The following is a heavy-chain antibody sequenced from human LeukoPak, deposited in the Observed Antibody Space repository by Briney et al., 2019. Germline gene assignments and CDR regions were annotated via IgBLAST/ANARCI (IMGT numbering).Heavy chain of an antibody. CDR3: ARGTVVLWFGETDAFDI. Sequence: GGSLRLSCAASGFTFSDYYMSWIRQAPGKGLEWVSYISSSSSYTNYADSVKGRFTISRDNAKNSLYLQMNSLRAEDTAVYYCARGTVVLWFGETDAFDIWGRGTMVTVSS. CDR1: GFTFSDYY. D-gene: IGHD3-10*01. J-gene: IGHJ3*02. CDR2: ISSSSSYT. V-gene: IGHV3-11*06.